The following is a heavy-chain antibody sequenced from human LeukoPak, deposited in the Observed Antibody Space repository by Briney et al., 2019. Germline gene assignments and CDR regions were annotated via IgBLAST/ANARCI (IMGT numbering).Heavy chain of an antibody. V-gene: IGHV4-59*08. J-gene: IGHJ4*02. CDR2: IYYSRST. CDR1: GGSISSYY. D-gene: IGHD5-12*01. CDR3: ARHVYGGYAEFDY. Sequence: SETLSLTCTVSGGSISSYYWSWIRQPPGKGLEWIGYIYYSRSTNYNLSLKSRVTISVDTSKNQFSLKLSSVTAADTAVYYCARHVYGGYAEFDYWGQGTLVTVSS.